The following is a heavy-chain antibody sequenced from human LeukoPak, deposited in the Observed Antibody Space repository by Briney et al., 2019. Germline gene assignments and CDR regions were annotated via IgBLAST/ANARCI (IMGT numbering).Heavy chain of an antibody. Sequence: GASVKVSCKASGYTFTSYGISWVRQAPGQGLEWMGWISAYNGNTNYAQKLQGRVTMTTDTSTSTAYMELRSLRSDDRAVYYCASIYSGYDDAFDIWGQGTMVTVSS. V-gene: IGHV1-18*01. CDR3: ASIYSGYDDAFDI. CDR2: ISAYNGNT. CDR1: GYTFTSYG. J-gene: IGHJ3*02. D-gene: IGHD5-12*01.